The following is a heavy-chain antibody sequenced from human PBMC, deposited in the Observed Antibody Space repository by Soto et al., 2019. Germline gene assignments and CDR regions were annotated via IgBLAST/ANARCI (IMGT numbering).Heavy chain of an antibody. CDR1: GGSISSYY. V-gene: IGHV4-59*01. Sequence: PSETLSLTCTVSGGSISSYYWSWIRQPPGKGLEWIGYIYYSGSTNYNPSLKSRVTISVDTSKDQFSLKLSSVTAADTAVYYCERSDGRYWGQGTLVTVSS. CDR2: IYYSGST. CDR3: ERSDGRY. J-gene: IGHJ4*02.